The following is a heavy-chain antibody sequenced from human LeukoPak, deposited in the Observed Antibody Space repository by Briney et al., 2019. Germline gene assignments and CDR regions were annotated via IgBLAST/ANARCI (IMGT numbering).Heavy chain of an antibody. V-gene: IGHV3-23*01. CDR3: AKGSAVADIYFDY. CDR1: GFTFSSYA. J-gene: IGHJ4*02. Sequence: GGSQRLSCAASGFTFSSYAMSWVRQAPGKGLEWVSAISGSGGSTYYADSVKGRFTISRDNSKNTLYLQMNSLRAEDTAVYYCAKGSAVADIYFDYWGQGTLVTVSS. D-gene: IGHD6-19*01. CDR2: ISGSGGST.